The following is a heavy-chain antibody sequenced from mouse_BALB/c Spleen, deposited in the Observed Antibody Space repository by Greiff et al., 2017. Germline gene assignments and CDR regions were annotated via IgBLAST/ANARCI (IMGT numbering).Heavy chain of an antibody. CDR1: GYTFTDYV. J-gene: IGHJ2*01. Sequence: QVQLKESGPELVKPGASVKMSCKASGYTFTDYVISWVKQRTGQGLEWIGEIDPGSGSTYYNAKFKGKAKLTADTSSNTAYMQLSSLTSEDTAVYFCVSSCTATNSYASDYWGQGTTLTVSS. CDR2: IDPGSGST. V-gene: IGHV1-77*01. CDR3: VSSCTATNSYASDY. D-gene: IGHD1-2*01.